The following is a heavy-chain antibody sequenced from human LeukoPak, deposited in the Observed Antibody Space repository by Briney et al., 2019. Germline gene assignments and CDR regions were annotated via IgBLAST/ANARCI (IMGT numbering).Heavy chain of an antibody. V-gene: IGHV4-59*08. J-gene: IGHJ5*02. CDR3: ARQSPYSSSWYPWFDP. CDR1: GGSISSYY. Sequence: PSETLSLTCTVSGGSISSYYWSWIRQPPGKGLEWIGYIYYSGSTNYNPSLKSRVTISVDTSKNQFSLKLSSVTAADTAVYYCARQSPYSSSWYPWFDPWGQGTLVTVSS. CDR2: IYYSGST. D-gene: IGHD6-13*01.